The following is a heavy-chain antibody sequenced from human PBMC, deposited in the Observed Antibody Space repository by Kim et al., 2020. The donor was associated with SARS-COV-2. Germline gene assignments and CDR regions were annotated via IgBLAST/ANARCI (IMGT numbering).Heavy chain of an antibody. Sequence: VKGRFTFSRDNAKNSLFLHMNSLRVEDTAVYYCVRDERRSGDSPNYRFDYWGQGTLVTVSS. V-gene: IGHV3-11*06. J-gene: IGHJ4*02. CDR3: VRDERRSGDSPNYRFDY. D-gene: IGHD7-27*01.